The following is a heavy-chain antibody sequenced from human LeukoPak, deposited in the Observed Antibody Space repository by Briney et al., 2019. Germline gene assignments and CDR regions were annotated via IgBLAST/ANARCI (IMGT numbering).Heavy chain of an antibody. J-gene: IGHJ4*02. CDR3: ARLYSKSGYYFDY. CDR1: GGSISSTGYS. V-gene: IGHV4-30-2*01. D-gene: IGHD4-11*01. CDR2: IYHSGDT. Sequence: SETLSLTCAVSGGSISSTGYSWSWIRQPPGKGLEWIGYIYHSGDTYYNPSLKSRLTISVDKSKNQFSLKLSSVTAADTAVYYCARLYSKSGYYFDYWGQGTLVTVSS.